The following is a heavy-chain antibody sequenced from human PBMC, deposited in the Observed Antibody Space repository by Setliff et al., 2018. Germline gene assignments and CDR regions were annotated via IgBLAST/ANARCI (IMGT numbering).Heavy chain of an antibody. CDR2: IYNSGST. D-gene: IGHD3-3*01. Sequence: SETLSLTCTVSGGSISSYYWSWIRQPPGKGLEWIGYIYNSGSTNYNPSLKSRVTISVDASTNQFSLKLYSVTAADTAVYYCRYWSGYYNNDYWGQGTLVTSPQ. CDR3: RYWSGYYNNDY. CDR1: GGSISSYY. J-gene: IGHJ4*02. V-gene: IGHV4-59*12.